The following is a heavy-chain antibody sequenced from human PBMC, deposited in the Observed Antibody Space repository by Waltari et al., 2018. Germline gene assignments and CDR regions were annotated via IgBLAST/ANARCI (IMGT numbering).Heavy chain of an antibody. V-gene: IGHV4-39*07. D-gene: IGHD6-13*01. J-gene: IGHJ4*02. CDR2: IYYSGST. CDR1: GGSISSSSYY. Sequence: QLQLQESGPGLVKPSETLSLTCTVSGGSISSSSYYWGWIRQPPGKGLEWIGSIYYSGSTYYNPSLKSRVTISVDTSKNHFSLKLSSVTAEDTAVYYCAKEDRSSSWLYYFDYWGQGTLVTVSS. CDR3: AKEDRSSSWLYYFDY.